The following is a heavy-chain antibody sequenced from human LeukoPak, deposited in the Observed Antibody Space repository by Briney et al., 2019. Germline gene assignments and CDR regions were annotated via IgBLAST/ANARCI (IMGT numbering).Heavy chain of an antibody. CDR2: ISGSGGST. V-gene: IGHV3-23*01. D-gene: IGHD4-17*01. CDR3: AKDTGCGDYIGPGKGLGFFDY. CDR1: GFTFSNYA. Sequence: GVSLRLSCAASGFTFSNYAMSWVPQAPGKGLEWVSAISGSGGSTYYADSVKGRFTISRDKSKNTLYLQMNSLRAEDTAVYYCAKDTGCGDYIGPGKGLGFFDYWGQGTLVTVSS. J-gene: IGHJ4*02.